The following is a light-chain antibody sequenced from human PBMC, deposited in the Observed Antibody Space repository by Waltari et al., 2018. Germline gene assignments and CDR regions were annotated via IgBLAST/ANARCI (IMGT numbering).Light chain of an antibody. CDR2: SDS. V-gene: IGLV1-44*01. J-gene: IGLJ3*02. CDR1: GSNIGSYT. CDR3: AAWDDSLNGPDWV. Sequence: QSVLTQPPSASGTPGQRVTISCSGGGSNIGSYTGSWYQLLPGAAPKLLIYSDSQRSSGVPDRFSGSKSGTSASLAISGLQSEDEADYYCAAWDDSLNGPDWVFGGGTKLTVL.